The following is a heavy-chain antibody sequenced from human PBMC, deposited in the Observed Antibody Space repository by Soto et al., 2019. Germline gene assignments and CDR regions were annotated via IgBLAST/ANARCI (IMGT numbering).Heavy chain of an antibody. CDR2: ISGSGAAT. D-gene: IGHD6-25*01. CDR3: AKAHTDSRSDNYCDY. Sequence: EVQLLESGGGLVQPGGSLRLSCAASGFTFSSYAMNWVRRAPGKGLEWVSSISGSGAATYYADSVKGRFTISRDNSRNTLYLHMTSLRAEDTVLFYCAKAHTDSRSDNYCDYWGQGTLVSVSS. CDR1: GFTFSSYA. V-gene: IGHV3-23*01. J-gene: IGHJ4*02.